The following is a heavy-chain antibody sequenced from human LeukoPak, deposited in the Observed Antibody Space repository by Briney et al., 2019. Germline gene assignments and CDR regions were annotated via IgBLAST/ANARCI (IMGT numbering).Heavy chain of an antibody. CDR2: ISYDGSNK. Sequence: GGSLRLSCAASGFTFSSYAMHWVRQAPGKGLEWVAVISYDGSNKYYADSVKGRFTISRDNSKNTLYLQMNSLRAEDTAVYYCARALVITVTVPFDYWGQGTLVTVSS. CDR3: ARALVITVTVPFDY. V-gene: IGHV3-30-3*01. J-gene: IGHJ4*02. D-gene: IGHD4-17*01. CDR1: GFTFSSYA.